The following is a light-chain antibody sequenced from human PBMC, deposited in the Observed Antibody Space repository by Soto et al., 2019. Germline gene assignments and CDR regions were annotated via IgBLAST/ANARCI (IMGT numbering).Light chain of an antibody. Sequence: QSALTQPASVSGSPGQSITISCTGTSSDVGGYNSVSWYQQHPGKAPKLMIYGVSNRPSGVSNRFSGSKSGNTASLTISGLQADDEADYYCSSHTISSALQVFGTGTKVTVL. J-gene: IGLJ1*01. CDR3: SSHTISSALQV. CDR2: GVS. V-gene: IGLV2-14*01. CDR1: SSDVGGYNS.